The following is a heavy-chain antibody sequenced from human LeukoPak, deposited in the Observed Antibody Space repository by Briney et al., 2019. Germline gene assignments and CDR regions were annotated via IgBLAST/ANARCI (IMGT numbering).Heavy chain of an antibody. CDR3: ARDRGIAAARRAFDI. Sequence: ASVKVSCKASGGTFSSYAISWVRQAPGQGLEWMGGIIPIFGTANYAQKFQGRVTITADESTSTAYMELSSLRSEDTAVYYCARDRGIAAARRAFDIWGQGTMVTVSS. V-gene: IGHV1-69*13. CDR2: IIPIFGTA. D-gene: IGHD6-13*01. CDR1: GGTFSSYA. J-gene: IGHJ3*02.